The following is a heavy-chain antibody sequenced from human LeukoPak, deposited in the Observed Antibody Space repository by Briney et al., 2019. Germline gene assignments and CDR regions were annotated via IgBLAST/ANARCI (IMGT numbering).Heavy chain of an antibody. V-gene: IGHV3-9*01. CDR3: AKDLSSAITSALVLDV. CDR1: GFTFDDYA. D-gene: IGHD3-22*01. CDR2: ITWNRDNI. J-gene: IGHJ6*02. Sequence: PGRPLRLSCTVSGFTFDDYAMHWVRHTPGKGLEWVAGITWNRDNIGYGDSVKGRFTISRDNVKNVLYLQMNSLRPEDTALYYCAKDLSSAITSALVLDVWGQGTTV.